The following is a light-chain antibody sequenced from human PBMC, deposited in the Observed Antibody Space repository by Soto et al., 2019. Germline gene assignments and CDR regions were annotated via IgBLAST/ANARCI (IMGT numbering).Light chain of an antibody. J-gene: IGLJ1*01. Sequence: ALTQPASVSGSPGQSITNSCTGTSSDVGGYNYVSWYQQHPGKAPKLMIYDVSNRPSGVSNRFSGSKSGNTASLTISGLQAEDEADYYCSSYTSSTGGFGTGTRSPS. CDR2: DVS. CDR1: SSDVGGYNY. CDR3: SSYTSSTGG. V-gene: IGLV2-14*01.